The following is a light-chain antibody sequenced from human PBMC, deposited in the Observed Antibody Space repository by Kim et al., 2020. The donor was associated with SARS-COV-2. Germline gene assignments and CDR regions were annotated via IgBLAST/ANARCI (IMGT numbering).Light chain of an antibody. V-gene: IGLV3-19*01. CDR2: GEH. J-gene: IGLJ3*02. CDR3: NSWDTSTGHVV. Sequence: SSELTQDPAVSVALGQTVRILCQGDNLRAYLVAWYQQRSGQAPLLVISGEHKRPSGIPDRFSGSSSGNTASLTITGAQAEDEADYYCNSWDTSTGHVVFGGGTQLTVL. CDR1: NLRAYL.